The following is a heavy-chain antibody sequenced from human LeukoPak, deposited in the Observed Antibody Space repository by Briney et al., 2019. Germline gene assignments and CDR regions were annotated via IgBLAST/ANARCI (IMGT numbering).Heavy chain of an antibody. V-gene: IGHV1-2*02. CDR1: GYTFTVYY. Sequence: ASVKVSCKASGYTFTVYYMHWVRQAPGRGLEWMGWINPNSGGTNYAQKFQGSVTMTRDTSISTAYMELSRLRSDDTAMFYCARAGSSSRWVNDYWGQGTLVTVSS. D-gene: IGHD6-13*01. CDR2: INPNSGGT. J-gene: IGHJ4*02. CDR3: ARAGSSSRWVNDY.